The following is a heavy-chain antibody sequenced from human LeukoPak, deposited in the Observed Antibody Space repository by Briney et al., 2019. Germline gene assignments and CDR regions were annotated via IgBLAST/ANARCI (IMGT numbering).Heavy chain of an antibody. D-gene: IGHD4-23*01. J-gene: IGHJ4*02. Sequence: SETLSLTCAVYGGSFSGYYWSWIRQPPGKGLEWIGEINHSGSTNYNPSLKSRVTISVDTSKNQFSLKLSSGTAADTAVYYCARGDYGGNLDYWGQGTLVTVSS. CDR2: INHSGST. CDR3: ARGDYGGNLDY. V-gene: IGHV4-34*01. CDR1: GGSFSGYY.